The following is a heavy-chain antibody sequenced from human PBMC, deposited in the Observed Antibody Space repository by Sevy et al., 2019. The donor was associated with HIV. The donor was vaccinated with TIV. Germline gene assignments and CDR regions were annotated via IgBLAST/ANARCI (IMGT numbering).Heavy chain of an antibody. CDR1: GYSFTSYW. V-gene: IGHV5-51*01. CDR3: ARHGDMVATIPRYYYYYGMDV. J-gene: IGHJ6*02. Sequence: GESLKISCKGSGYSFTSYWIGWVRQMPGKGLEWMGIIYPGDSDTRYSPSFQGQVTISADKSSSTAYLQWSSLKASDTARNYCARHGDMVATIPRYYYYYGMDVWGQGTTVTVSS. CDR2: IYPGDSDT. D-gene: IGHD5-12*01.